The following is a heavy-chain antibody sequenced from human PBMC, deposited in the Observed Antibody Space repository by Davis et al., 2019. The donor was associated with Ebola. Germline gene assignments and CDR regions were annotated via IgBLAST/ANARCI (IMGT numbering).Heavy chain of an antibody. Sequence: PGGSLRLSCAASGFTFSSYWMSWVRQAPGKGLEWVANIKQDGSEKYYVDSVKGRFTISRDNAKNSLYLQMNSLRAEDTAVYYCARGHCSGGSCYSYYYYGMDVWGKGTTVTVSS. CDR2: IKQDGSEK. CDR3: ARGHCSGGSCYSYYYYGMDV. D-gene: IGHD2-15*01. J-gene: IGHJ6*04. V-gene: IGHV3-7*03. CDR1: GFTFSSYW.